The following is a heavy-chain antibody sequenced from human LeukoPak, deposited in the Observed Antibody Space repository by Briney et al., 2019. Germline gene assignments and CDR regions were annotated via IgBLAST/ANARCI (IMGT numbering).Heavy chain of an antibody. V-gene: IGHV3-21*01. CDR1: GFTFSSYS. D-gene: IGHD3-3*01. CDR3: ARVGPYDFWRGYYDY. CDR2: ISSSSSYI. J-gene: IGHJ4*02. Sequence: PGGSLRLSCAASGFTFSSYSMNWVRQAPGKGLEWVSSISSSSSYIYYADSVKGRFTISRDNAKNSLYLQMNSLRAEDTAVYYCARVGPYDFWRGYYDYWGQGTLVTVSS.